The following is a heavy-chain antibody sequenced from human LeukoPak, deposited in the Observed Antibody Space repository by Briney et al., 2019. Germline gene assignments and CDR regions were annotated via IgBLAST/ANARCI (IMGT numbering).Heavy chain of an antibody. CDR1: GGSISSYY. Sequence: SDTLSLTCTVSGGSISSYYWSWIRQPPGKGLEGIGYIYYSGSTNYNPSRKSRVTISVDTSKKHFSLKLSCVTAADTAVYYCARLPSVTTSRDAFDIWGQGTMVTVSS. D-gene: IGHD4-17*01. J-gene: IGHJ3*02. CDR2: IYYSGST. CDR3: ARLPSVTTSRDAFDI. V-gene: IGHV4-59*07.